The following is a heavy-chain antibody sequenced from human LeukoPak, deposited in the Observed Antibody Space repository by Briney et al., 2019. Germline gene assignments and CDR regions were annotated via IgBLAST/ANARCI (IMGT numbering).Heavy chain of an antibody. D-gene: IGHD3-22*01. CDR1: GGSISSGSYY. V-gene: IGHV4-61*02. CDR2: IYTSGST. Sequence: SETLSLTCTVSGGSISSGSYYWSWIRQPAGKGLEWIGRIYTSGSTNYNPSLKSRVTISVDTSKNQFSLKLNSVTAADTAVYYCARGRYDGAFDIWGQGTMVTVSS. J-gene: IGHJ3*02. CDR3: ARGRYDGAFDI.